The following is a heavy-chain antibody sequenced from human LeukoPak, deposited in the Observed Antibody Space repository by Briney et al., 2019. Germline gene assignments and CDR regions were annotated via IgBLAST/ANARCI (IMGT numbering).Heavy chain of an antibody. CDR2: ISSSSSFI. J-gene: IGHJ1*01. D-gene: IGHD3-22*01. CDR1: GFTFSNYN. CDR3: ATQGEHSYDSNRSGYFQH. Sequence: GGSLRLSCAASGFTFSNYNMNWVRQAPGKGLEWVSSISSSSSFIYYADSVKGRFTISRDNAKNSLYLQMNSLRAEDTAVYYCATQGEHSYDSNRSGYFQHWGQGTLVTVSS. V-gene: IGHV3-21*01.